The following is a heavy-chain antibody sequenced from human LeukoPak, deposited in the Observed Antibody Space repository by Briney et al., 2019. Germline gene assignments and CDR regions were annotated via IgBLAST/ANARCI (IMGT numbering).Heavy chain of an antibody. CDR2: INHSGST. J-gene: IGHJ3*02. V-gene: IGHV4-34*01. Sequence: SETLSLTCAVYGGSFSGYYWSWIRQPPGKGLEWIGEINHSGSTNYNPSLKSRVTISVDTSKNQFSLKLSSVTAADTAVHYCARAGDAQGSLGAFDIWGQGTMVTVSS. CDR1: GGSFSGYY. CDR3: ARAGDAQGSLGAFDI. D-gene: IGHD1-26*01.